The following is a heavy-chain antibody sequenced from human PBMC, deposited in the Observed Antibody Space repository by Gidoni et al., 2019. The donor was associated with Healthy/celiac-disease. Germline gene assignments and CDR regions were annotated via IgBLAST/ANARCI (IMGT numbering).Heavy chain of an antibody. V-gene: IGHV4-34*01. J-gene: IGHJ5*02. CDR2: INHSGST. CDR3: ARKGKYTFGFDP. CDR1: GGSFSGYY. Sequence: QVQLQQWGAGLLKPSETLSLTCAVYGGSFSGYYWSWIRQPPGKGLEWIGEINHSGSTNYHPSLKSRVTISVDTSKNQFSLKLSSVTAADTAVYYCARKGKYTFGFDPWGQGTLVTVSS. D-gene: IGHD3-10*01.